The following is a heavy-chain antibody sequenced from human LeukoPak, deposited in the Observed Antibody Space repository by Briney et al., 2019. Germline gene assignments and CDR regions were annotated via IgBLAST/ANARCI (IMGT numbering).Heavy chain of an antibody. D-gene: IGHD2-15*01. CDR1: GFAFSSLA. Sequence: GGSLRLSCAVSGFAFSSLAMHWVRQAPGKGLEWVAFISYDGNNQYYADSVKGRFTISRDNSKNTLYLQMNNLRAEDTAIYYCARVGSRYCSGANCYDGFWGQGTLDTVSS. V-gene: IGHV3-30-3*01. J-gene: IGHJ4*02. CDR3: ARVGSRYCSGANCYDGF. CDR2: ISYDGNNQ.